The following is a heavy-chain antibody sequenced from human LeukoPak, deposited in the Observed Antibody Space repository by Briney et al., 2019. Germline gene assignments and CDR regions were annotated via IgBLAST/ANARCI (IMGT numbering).Heavy chain of an antibody. J-gene: IGHJ5*02. CDR1: GGSISSYY. V-gene: IGHV4-59*01. Sequence: SETLSLTCTASGGSISSYYWSWIRQPPGKGLEWIGYIYYSGSTNYNPSLKSRVTISVDTSKNQFSLKLSSVTAADTAVYYCAREGSDYGDYRHDWFDPWGQGTLVTVSS. D-gene: IGHD4-17*01. CDR3: AREGSDYGDYRHDWFDP. CDR2: IYYSGST.